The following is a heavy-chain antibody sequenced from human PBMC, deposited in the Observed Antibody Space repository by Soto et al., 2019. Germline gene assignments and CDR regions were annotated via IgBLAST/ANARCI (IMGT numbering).Heavy chain of an antibody. D-gene: IGHD2-2*01. CDR3: SREGCSSPSCYYYFGMDV. V-gene: IGHV3-48*03. Sequence: PGGSLRLSCAASGFTLSSYEITWVRQPPGKGLEWVSYISSSSSIIYCEDSVKGRFTITIDHVKSSVYQQMNSLRAEHTAVYYCSREGCSSPSCYYYFGMDVWGQGPTVTV. CDR2: ISSSSSII. CDR1: GFTLSSYE. J-gene: IGHJ6*02.